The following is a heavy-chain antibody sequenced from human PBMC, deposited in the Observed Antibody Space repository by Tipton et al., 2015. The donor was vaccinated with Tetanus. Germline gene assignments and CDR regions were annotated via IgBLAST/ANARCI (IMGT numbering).Heavy chain of an antibody. CDR3: ATPPPRGAVASTGLVDY. V-gene: IGHV1-24*01. CDR2: FDPADGET. D-gene: IGHD6-19*01. CDR1: GYTITELS. J-gene: IGHJ4*02. Sequence: QLVQSGAEGKKPGASVKVSCKVSGYTITELSMHWVRLAPGKGLEWMGGFDPADGETIYAQKFQGRVTMTEDTSTDTAYMELSSLRSEDTAVYYCATPPPRGAVASTGLVDYWGQGTRVTVSS.